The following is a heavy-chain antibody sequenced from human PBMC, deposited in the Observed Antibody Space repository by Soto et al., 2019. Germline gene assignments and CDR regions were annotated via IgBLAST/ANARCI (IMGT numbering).Heavy chain of an antibody. CDR1: GDTFSFYS. CDR2: MNPILRMS. J-gene: IGHJ4*02. Sequence: QVQLVQSGAEVKKPGSSVKVSCKASGDTFSFYSINWVRQAPRLGLEWMGRMNPILRMSHYAQRFQGRVTITADKPASPASMELSSLRSEDTALYFCASRYGSGYRAFDYWGPPALVTVS. V-gene: IGHV1-69*02. D-gene: IGHD3-10*01. CDR3: ASRYGSGYRAFDY.